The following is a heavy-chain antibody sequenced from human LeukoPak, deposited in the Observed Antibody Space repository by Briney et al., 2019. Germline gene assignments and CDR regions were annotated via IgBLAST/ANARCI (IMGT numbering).Heavy chain of an antibody. J-gene: IGHJ5*02. CDR1: GYTFTIYD. V-gene: IGHV1-18*01. D-gene: IGHD1-26*01. CDR3: ARDHSGNWFDP. Sequence: GASVKVSCKASGYTFTIYDISWVRQAPGQGLEWMGWISTYNGNTNYAQKLQGRVTMTTDTITTTAYMELRSLRSDDTAVYYCARDHSGNWFDPWGQGTLVTVSS. CDR2: ISTYNGNT.